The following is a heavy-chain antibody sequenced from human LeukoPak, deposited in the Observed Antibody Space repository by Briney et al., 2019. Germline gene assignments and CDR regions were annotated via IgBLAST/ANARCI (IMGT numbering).Heavy chain of an antibody. V-gene: IGHV4-34*01. CDR1: GITFKNYN. D-gene: IGHD3-10*01. Sequence: KPGGSLRLSCAASGITFKNYNMNWIRQPPGKGLEWIGEINHGGDTNYNPSLKSRVTISVDTSKNQFSLKLSSVTAAETAVYYCARAEIELLWFGESKPKWFDYWGQGTLVTVSS. CDR2: INHGGDT. J-gene: IGHJ4*02. CDR3: ARAEIELLWFGESKPKWFDY.